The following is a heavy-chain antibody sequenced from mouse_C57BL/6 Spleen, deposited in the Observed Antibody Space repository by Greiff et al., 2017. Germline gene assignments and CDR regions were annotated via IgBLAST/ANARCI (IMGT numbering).Heavy chain of an antibody. Sequence: EVQLQQSGPGLVKPSQSLSLTCSVTGYSITSCYYWNWIRQFPGNKLEWMGYISYDGSNNYNQSLKNRISITRDTSKNQFCLKLNSVATEDTATYYCAKRDYDYGLDYWGQGTTRTVSS. CDR1: GYSITSCYY. D-gene: IGHD2-4*01. V-gene: IGHV3-6*01. CDR3: AKRDYDYGLDY. CDR2: ISYDGSN. J-gene: IGHJ2*01.